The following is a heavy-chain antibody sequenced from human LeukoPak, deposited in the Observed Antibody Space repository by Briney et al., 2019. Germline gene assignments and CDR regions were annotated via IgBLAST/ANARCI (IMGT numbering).Heavy chain of an antibody. J-gene: IGHJ4*02. CDR2: IYHSGST. CDR3: AKDHERRPYYYDPFDY. CDR1: GYSISSGYY. D-gene: IGHD3-22*01. Sequence: PSETLSLTCTVSGYSISSGYYWGWIRQPPGKGLEWIGSIYHSGSTYYNPSLKSRVTISVDTSKNRFSLKLSSVTAADTAVYYCAKDHERRPYYYDPFDYWGQGTLVTVSS. V-gene: IGHV4-38-2*02.